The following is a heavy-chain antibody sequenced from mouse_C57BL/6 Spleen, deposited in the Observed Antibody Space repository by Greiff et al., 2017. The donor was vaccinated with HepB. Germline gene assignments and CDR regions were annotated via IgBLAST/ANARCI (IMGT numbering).Heavy chain of an antibody. Sequence: VHLVESGAELARPGASVKLSCKASGYTFTSYGISWVKQRTGQGLEWIGEIYPRSGNTYYNEKFKGKATLTADKSSSTAYMELRSLTSEDSAVYFCATIYYDYDDGAMDYWGQGTSVTVSS. D-gene: IGHD2-4*01. V-gene: IGHV1-81*01. CDR3: ATIYYDYDDGAMDY. CDR2: IYPRSGNT. CDR1: GYTFTSYG. J-gene: IGHJ4*01.